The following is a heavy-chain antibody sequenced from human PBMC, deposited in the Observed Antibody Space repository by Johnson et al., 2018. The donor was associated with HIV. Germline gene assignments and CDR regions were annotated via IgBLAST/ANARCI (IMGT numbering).Heavy chain of an antibody. CDR3: ARIPGSGWEHDAFDI. V-gene: IGHV3-48*04. CDR2: ISSSGSTI. CDR1: GFTFSSYA. D-gene: IGHD6-19*01. J-gene: IGHJ3*02. Sequence: VQLVESGGGVVQPGTSLRLSCAASGFTFSSYAMHWVRQAPGKGLEWVSYISSSGSTIFYADSVKGRFTISRDNAKNSLYLQMNSLRAEDTAVYYCARIPGSGWEHDAFDIWGQGTMVTVSS.